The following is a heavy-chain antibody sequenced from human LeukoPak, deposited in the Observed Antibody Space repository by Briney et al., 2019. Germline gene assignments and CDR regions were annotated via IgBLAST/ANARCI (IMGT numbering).Heavy chain of an antibody. Sequence: ASVKVSCKASGYTFTGYYMHWVRQAPGQGLEWMGRINPNSGGTNYAQKFQGRVTMTRDTSISTAYMELSRLRSDETAVYYGARAYYDHFDAFDIWGQGTMVTVSS. J-gene: IGHJ3*02. CDR3: ARAYYDHFDAFDI. V-gene: IGHV1-2*06. D-gene: IGHD1-26*01. CDR1: GYTFTGYY. CDR2: INPNSGGT.